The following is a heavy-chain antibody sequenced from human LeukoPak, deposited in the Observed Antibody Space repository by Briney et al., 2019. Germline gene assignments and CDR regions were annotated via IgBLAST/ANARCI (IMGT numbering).Heavy chain of an antibody. CDR2: ISGSGGST. Sequence: PGGSLRLSCAASGFTFSSYAMSWVRQAPGKGLEWVSAISGSGGSTYYADSVKGRFTISRDNAKNSLYLQMNSLRAEDTAVYYCASPIQPLGEDYWGQRTLVTVSS. CDR3: ASPIQPLGEDY. CDR1: GFTFSSYA. D-gene: IGHD3-16*01. J-gene: IGHJ4*02. V-gene: IGHV3-23*01.